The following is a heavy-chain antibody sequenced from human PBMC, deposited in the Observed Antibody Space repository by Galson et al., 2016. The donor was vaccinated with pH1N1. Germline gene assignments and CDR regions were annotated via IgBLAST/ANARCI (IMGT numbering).Heavy chain of an antibody. CDR2: IYTSGST. CDR1: GGSISSHY. V-gene: IGHV4-4*07. D-gene: IGHD4-17*01. Sequence: ETLSLTCTVSGGSISSHYWSWIRQPAGKGLEWIGRIYTSGSTNYKPSLKSRVTMSVDTSKNQSSLKLSSVTAADTAVYYCARSDYGDYVGYFDYWGQGTLVTVSS. J-gene: IGHJ4*02. CDR3: ARSDYGDYVGYFDY.